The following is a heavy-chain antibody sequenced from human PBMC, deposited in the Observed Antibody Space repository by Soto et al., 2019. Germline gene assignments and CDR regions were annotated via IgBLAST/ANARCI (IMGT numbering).Heavy chain of an antibody. J-gene: IGHJ6*02. CDR3: TRIYCTTTSCCINGMDV. CDR2: ISHSGDT. D-gene: IGHD2-2*01. Sequence: PSETLFLTLAVSGGSISSSNWWSWIRQPPGKELEWIGTISHSGDTYYNPSLKSLVTISIDTAKNHLSLILSSVTAADTATYYCTRIYCTTTSCCINGMDVWGQGTTVTVSS. CDR1: GGSISSSNW. V-gene: IGHV4-4*02.